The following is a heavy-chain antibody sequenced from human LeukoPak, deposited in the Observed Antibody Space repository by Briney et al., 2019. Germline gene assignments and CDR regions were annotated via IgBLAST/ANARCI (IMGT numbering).Heavy chain of an antibody. J-gene: IGHJ4*02. V-gene: IGHV3-48*03. CDR2: ISSSGSTI. CDR1: GFTFSSYE. CDR3: ARDTDVSVPPDY. Sequence: PGGSLRLSCAASGFTFSSYEMNWVRQAPGKGLEWVSYISSSGSTIYYADSVKGRFTISRDNAKNSLYLQMNSLRAEDTAVYYCARDTDVSVPPDYWGQGTLVTVSS.